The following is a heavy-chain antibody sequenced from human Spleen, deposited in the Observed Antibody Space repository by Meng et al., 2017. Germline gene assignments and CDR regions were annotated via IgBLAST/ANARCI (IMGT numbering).Heavy chain of an antibody. CDR2: IKSNTDGGTA. V-gene: IGHV3-15*01. D-gene: IGHD3-9*01. J-gene: IGHJ4*02. CDR1: VLYFINAG. CDR3: TWDDKAVSDY. Sequence: VGSGEVLVKTGGSIRLFLAALVLYFINAGMSWFLQAPGKGLELVGRIKSNTDGGTAEYAAPVTGRFTISRDDSKSTLYLQMSGLRIDDTGVYYCTWDDKAVSDYWGQGTLVTVSS.